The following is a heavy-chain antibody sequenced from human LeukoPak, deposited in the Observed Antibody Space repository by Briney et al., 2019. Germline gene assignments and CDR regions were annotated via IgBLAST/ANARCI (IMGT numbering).Heavy chain of an antibody. CDR3: ARRGNINDAFDI. V-gene: IGHV4-34*01. D-gene: IGHD3-10*01. CDR1: DGSLSDYH. Sequence: SETLSLTCGVYDGSLSDYHWSWIRQPPGKGLEWIGEINHSGSTNYNPSLKSRVIILLDTSKNQFSLNLSSVTAADTAVYYCARRGNINDAFDIWGQGTMVTVSS. J-gene: IGHJ3*02. CDR2: INHSGST.